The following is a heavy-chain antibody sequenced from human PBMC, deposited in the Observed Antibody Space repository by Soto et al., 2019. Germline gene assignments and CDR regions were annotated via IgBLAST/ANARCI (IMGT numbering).Heavy chain of an antibody. Sequence: EVRLVESGGGLVQPGGSLRLSCAAFGFTVSSNYMTWVRLAPGKGLEWVSLVYSGGATHYAASVKGRFTISPHSSQNTLFLQMNSLRSEATATYYCVRGRYGSEIHWGQGTKVTVSS. CDR1: GFTVSSNY. CDR3: VRGRYGSEIH. D-gene: IGHD3-10*01. V-gene: IGHV3-53*04. CDR2: VYSGGAT. J-gene: IGHJ4*02.